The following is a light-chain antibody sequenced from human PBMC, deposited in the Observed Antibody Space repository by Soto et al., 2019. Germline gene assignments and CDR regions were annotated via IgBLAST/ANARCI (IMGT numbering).Light chain of an antibody. V-gene: IGLV1-51*01. CDR1: SSNIGNNY. CDR3: GTWDSSLSAYV. Sequence: QSALTQPPSVSAAPGQKVTISCSGSSSNIGNNYVSWYQQLPGTAPKLLIYDNNKRPSGIPDRFSGSKSGTSATLGITGLQTGVEADYYCGTWDSSLSAYVFGTGTKLTVL. J-gene: IGLJ1*01. CDR2: DNN.